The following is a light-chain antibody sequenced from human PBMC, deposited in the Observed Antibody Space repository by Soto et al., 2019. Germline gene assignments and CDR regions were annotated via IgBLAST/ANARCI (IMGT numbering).Light chain of an antibody. CDR3: TSYSSSSPVL. J-gene: IGLJ2*01. CDR2: EVT. Sequence: QSAVTQPAYVSGSLGQSITISCTGTSSDVGAYNYVSWYQQHPDKAPKLLIFEVTNRPSGVSGRFSGSKSGITASLSISGLQPEDEADYYCTSYSSSSPVLFGGGTQLTVL. V-gene: IGLV2-14*01. CDR1: SSDVGAYNY.